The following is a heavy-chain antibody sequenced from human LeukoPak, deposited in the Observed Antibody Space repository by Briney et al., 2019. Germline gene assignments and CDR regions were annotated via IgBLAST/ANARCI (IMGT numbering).Heavy chain of an antibody. D-gene: IGHD6-13*01. V-gene: IGHV3-23*01. J-gene: IGHJ4*02. CDR3: AKGSSPLGHFDY. Sequence: GGSLRLSCAASGFTFSTYAMSWVRQAPGKGLEWVSGISCSDGSTYYADAVKGRFTISRDNSKNTLYLRMNSLRVEDTAVYYCAKGSSPLGHFDYWGQGTLVTVSS. CDR2: ISCSDGST. CDR1: GFTFSTYA.